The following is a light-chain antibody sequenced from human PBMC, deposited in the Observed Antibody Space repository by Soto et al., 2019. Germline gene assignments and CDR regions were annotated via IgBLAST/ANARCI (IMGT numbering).Light chain of an antibody. CDR1: QSISSW. J-gene: IGKJ1*01. V-gene: IGKV1-5*03. CDR2: KAS. Sequence: DIQMTQSPSTLSASVGDRVTITCRASQSISSWLAWYQQKPGKAPKLLIYKASSLESGVPSRCRGSGSGTEFTLTISSLQPDDFATDYCQQYNSYPWTFGQGTKVEIK. CDR3: QQYNSYPWT.